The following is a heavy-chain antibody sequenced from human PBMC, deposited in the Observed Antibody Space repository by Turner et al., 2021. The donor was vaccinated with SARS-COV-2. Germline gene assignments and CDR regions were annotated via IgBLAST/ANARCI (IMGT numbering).Heavy chain of an antibody. CDR3: ARSPTTPGFYYDSSGYYTPYYFDY. D-gene: IGHD3-22*01. CDR2: ISSSRRYI. J-gene: IGHJ4*02. V-gene: IGHV3-21*01. CDR1: GFTFSSYS. Sequence: EVQLVESGGGLVKPGGSLRLSCAASGFTFSSYSMNWVRQAPGKGLEWVSSISSSRRYIYYADSVMGRFTISRDNAKNSLYLQMNSLRAEDTAVYYCARSPTTPGFYYDSSGYYTPYYFDYWGQGTLVTVSS.